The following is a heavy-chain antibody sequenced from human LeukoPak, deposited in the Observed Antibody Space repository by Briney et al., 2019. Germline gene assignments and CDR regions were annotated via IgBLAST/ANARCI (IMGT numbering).Heavy chain of an antibody. D-gene: IGHD6-13*01. J-gene: IGHJ4*02. CDR2: ISFDGSTK. Sequence: RGSLRLSCAASGFTFGNYGMHWVRQTPGKGLEWVAIISFDGSTKYYADSVKGRFTISRDNSKNTLFLQMNSLRTEDTAVYYCAKRPTIAAAGGGFYFDSWGQGTLVTVSS. CDR1: GFTFGNYG. V-gene: IGHV3-30*18. CDR3: AKRPTIAAAGGGFYFDS.